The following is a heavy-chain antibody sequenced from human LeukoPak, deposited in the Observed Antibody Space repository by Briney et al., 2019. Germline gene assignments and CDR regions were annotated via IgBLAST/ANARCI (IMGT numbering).Heavy chain of an antibody. CDR3: ARQALATYYYDSSGYNRAFDI. D-gene: IGHD3-22*01. CDR2: IYYSGST. Sequence: SETLSLTCSVSGDSVSSTSYYWGWIRQPPGKGLEWIGYIYYSGSTNYNPSLKSRVTISVDTSKNQFSLKLSSVTAADTAVYYCARQALATYYYDSSGYNRAFDIWGQGTMVTVSS. V-gene: IGHV4-61*05. CDR1: GDSVSSTSYY. J-gene: IGHJ3*02.